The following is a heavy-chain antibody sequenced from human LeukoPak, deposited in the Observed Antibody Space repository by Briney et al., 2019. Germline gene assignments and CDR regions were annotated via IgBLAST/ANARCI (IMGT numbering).Heavy chain of an antibody. V-gene: IGHV4-4*07. CDR3: ARVREYDFWSGYYLDY. J-gene: IGHJ4*02. CDR1: GGSFSNNF. CDR2: IYPSGNT. D-gene: IGHD3-3*01. Sequence: SETLSLTCSVSGGSFSNNFWSWVRQPAGKGLEWIGRIYPSGNTNYNPSLKSRVTISVDTSKNQFSLKLSSVTAADTAVYYCARVREYDFWSGYYLDYWGQGTLVIVSS.